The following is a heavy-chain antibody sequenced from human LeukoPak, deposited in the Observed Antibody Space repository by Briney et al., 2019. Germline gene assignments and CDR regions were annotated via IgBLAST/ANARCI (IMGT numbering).Heavy chain of an antibody. V-gene: IGHV1-2*06. CDR3: ASEYNWNDPAYYYNMDV. J-gene: IGHJ6*03. CDR2: IKPNSGGT. Sequence: ASMKVSCKASGYTFIDSCIHWVPQAPGQGLEWMGRIKPNSGGTNYAQKCQGTVTRTSDTSISTAYMELSRLRSDDTAVYYCASEYNWNDPAYYYNMDVWGKGTTVTVSS. D-gene: IGHD1-20*01. CDR1: GYTFIDSC.